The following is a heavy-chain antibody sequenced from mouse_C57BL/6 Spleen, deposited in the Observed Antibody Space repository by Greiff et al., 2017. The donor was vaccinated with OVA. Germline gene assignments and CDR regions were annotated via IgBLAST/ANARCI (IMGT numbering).Heavy chain of an antibody. J-gene: IGHJ1*03. V-gene: IGHV1-81*01. CDR3: ARYLGGGSSWYVDV. CDR1: GYTFTSYG. CDR2: IYPRSGNT. Sequence: QVQLKQSGAELARPGASVKLSCKASGYTFTSYGISWVKQRTGQGLEWIGEIYPRSGNTYYNEKFKGKATLTADKSSSTAYMELRSLTSEDSAVYFCARYLGGGSSWYVDVWGTGTTVTVSS. D-gene: IGHD1-1*01.